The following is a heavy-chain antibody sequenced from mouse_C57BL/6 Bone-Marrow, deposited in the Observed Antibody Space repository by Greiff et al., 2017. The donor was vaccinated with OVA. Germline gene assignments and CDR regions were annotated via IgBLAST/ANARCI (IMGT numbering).Heavy chain of an antibody. V-gene: IGHV1-81*01. D-gene: IGHD2-12*01. J-gene: IGHJ2*01. Sequence: VQLQQSGAELVRPGASVKLSCKASGYTFTSYGISWVKQRPGQGLEWIGEIYPRSGNTSYNEKFKGKATLTADKSSSTAYMELRSLTSEDSAVYVCARNGLYYSLCDYGGQGTALTVTA. CDR2: IYPRSGNT. CDR1: GYTFTSYG. CDR3: ARNGLYYSLCDY.